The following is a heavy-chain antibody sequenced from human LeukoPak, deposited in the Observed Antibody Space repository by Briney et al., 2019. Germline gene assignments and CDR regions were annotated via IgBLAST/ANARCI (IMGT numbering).Heavy chain of an antibody. CDR3: ARDLCSSTRCYSDYFDY. V-gene: IGHV4-38-2*02. J-gene: IGHJ4*02. D-gene: IGHD2-2*01. Sequence: PSETLSLTCTVSGYSIRSGYYWGWIRQPPGKGLEWIGSIYHSGSTYYNPSLKSRVTISVDTSKNQFSLKLSSVTAADTAVYYCARDLCSSTRCYSDYFDYWGQGTLVTVSS. CDR1: GYSIRSGYY. CDR2: IYHSGST.